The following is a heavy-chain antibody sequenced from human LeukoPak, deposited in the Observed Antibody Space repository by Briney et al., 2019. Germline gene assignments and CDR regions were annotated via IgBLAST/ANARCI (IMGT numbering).Heavy chain of an antibody. CDR3: ARDSGYSYGYVDY. Sequence: PSETLSLTCTVSGYSISSGYYWGWIRQPPGKGLEWIGSIYHSGSTYYNPSLKSRVTISVDTSKNQFSLKLSSVTAADTAVYYCARDSGYSYGYVDYWGQGTLVTVSS. V-gene: IGHV4-38-2*02. CDR2: IYHSGST. J-gene: IGHJ4*02. CDR1: GYSISSGYY. D-gene: IGHD5-18*01.